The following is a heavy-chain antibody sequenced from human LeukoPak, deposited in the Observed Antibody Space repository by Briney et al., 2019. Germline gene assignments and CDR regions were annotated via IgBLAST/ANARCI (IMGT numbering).Heavy chain of an antibody. CDR3: ARVRRDGDYVWWFDP. Sequence: SETLSLTCTVSGGSISSYYWSWIRRPPGKGLEWIGYIYYSGSTNYNPSLKSRVTISVDTSKNQFSLKLSSVTAADTAVYYCARVRRDGDYVWWFDPWGQGTLVTVSS. D-gene: IGHD4-17*01. J-gene: IGHJ5*02. CDR2: IYYSGST. V-gene: IGHV4-59*01. CDR1: GGSISSYY.